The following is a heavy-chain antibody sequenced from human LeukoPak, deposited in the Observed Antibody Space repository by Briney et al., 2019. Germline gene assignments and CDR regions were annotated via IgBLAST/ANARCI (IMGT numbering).Heavy chain of an antibody. CDR3: ARTLSRAGTMRGVVTPSDY. J-gene: IGHJ4*02. Sequence: SETLSLTCAVYGGSFSGYYWSWIRQPPGKGLEWIGEINHSGSTNYNPSLKSRVTMSVDTSKNQFSLKLSSVTAADTAVYYCARTLSRAGTMRGVVTPSDYWGQGTLVTVSS. V-gene: IGHV4-34*01. CDR2: INHSGST. D-gene: IGHD3-3*01. CDR1: GGSFSGYY.